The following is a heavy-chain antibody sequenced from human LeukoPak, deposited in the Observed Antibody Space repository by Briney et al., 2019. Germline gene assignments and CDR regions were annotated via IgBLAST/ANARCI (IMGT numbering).Heavy chain of an antibody. Sequence: GGSLRLSCAASGFTFITNGIHWVRQAPGKGLEWVTYIRYHGNEKYYAESVKGRFTISRDNSKSTLFLQMHSLRAEDTAVYYCVKDFEWSFDYWGQGTLVTVSS. J-gene: IGHJ4*02. CDR1: GFTFITNG. CDR2: IRYHGNEK. D-gene: IGHD3-9*01. V-gene: IGHV3-30*02. CDR3: VKDFEWSFDY.